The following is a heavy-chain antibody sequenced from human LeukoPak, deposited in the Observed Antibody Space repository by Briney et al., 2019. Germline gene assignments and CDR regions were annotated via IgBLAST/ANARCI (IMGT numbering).Heavy chain of an antibody. D-gene: IGHD4-23*01. V-gene: IGHV3-7*01. CDR3: ARARKVGTWDPRFDY. J-gene: IGHJ4*02. CDR2: IRQDGSEK. Sequence: TGGSLRLSCAASGFTFSSYWMMWLRQAPGKGLEWVANIRQDGSEKNYVDSVKGRFTISRDNAKISLYLQMNSLRAEDTAVYYCARARKVGTWDPRFDYWGQGTLVTVSS. CDR1: GFTFSSYW.